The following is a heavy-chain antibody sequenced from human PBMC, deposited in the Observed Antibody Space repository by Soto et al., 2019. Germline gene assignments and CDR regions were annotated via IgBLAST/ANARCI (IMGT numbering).Heavy chain of an antibody. D-gene: IGHD5-12*01. V-gene: IGHV3-23*01. CDR3: AKDQGSGRSYFDS. CDR2: ISGNGATT. J-gene: IGHJ4*02. CDR1: GFTFRNYV. Sequence: PGGSLRLSCTASGFTFRNYVMSWVRQAPGKGLQWVSVISGNGATTYYADSVKGRFTLSRDNFNRTLFLQVDSLRAEDTAVYYCAKDQGSGRSYFDSWGQGTLVTVS.